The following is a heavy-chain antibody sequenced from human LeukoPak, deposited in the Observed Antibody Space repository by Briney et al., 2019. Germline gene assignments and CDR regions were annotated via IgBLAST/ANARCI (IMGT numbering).Heavy chain of an antibody. Sequence: ASVKVSCKASGYTFTSYDINWVRQAPGQGLEWMGRINPNSGGTNYAQKFQGRVTMTRDTSISTAYMELSRLRSDDTAVYYCARWGGVMYYYFDYWGQGTLVTVSS. V-gene: IGHV1-2*06. J-gene: IGHJ4*02. D-gene: IGHD3-16*01. CDR3: ARWGGVMYYYFDY. CDR2: INPNSGGT. CDR1: GYTFTSYD.